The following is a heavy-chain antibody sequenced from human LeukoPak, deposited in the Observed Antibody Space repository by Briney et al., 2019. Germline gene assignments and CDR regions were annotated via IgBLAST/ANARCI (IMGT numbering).Heavy chain of an antibody. J-gene: IGHJ4*02. D-gene: IGHD1-26*01. V-gene: IGHV3-33*01. CDR3: ARGGSYGGVDY. CDR1: GFTFSSYG. Sequence: PGRSLRLSCAASGFTFSSYGMHWVRQAPGKGLEWVAVIWYDGSNKYYADSVKGRFTISRDNSKNTLYLQMNSLRAEDTAVYYCARGGSYGGVDYWGQGTLATVSS. CDR2: IWYDGSNK.